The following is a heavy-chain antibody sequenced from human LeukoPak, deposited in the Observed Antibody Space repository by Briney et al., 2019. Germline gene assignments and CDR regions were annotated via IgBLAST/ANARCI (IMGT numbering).Heavy chain of an antibody. D-gene: IGHD4-23*01. J-gene: IGHJ6*03. CDR2: KKQDGSEK. CDR1: GFTFSSYW. Sequence: PGGSLRLSCAASGFTFSSYWMSWVRQAPGKGLEWVANKKQDGSEKYYVDSVKGRFTISRDNAKNSLYLQMNSLRAEDTAVYYCARDYLKVGSLRRLFYMDVWGKGTTVTVSS. CDR3: ARDYLKVGSLRRLFYMDV. V-gene: IGHV3-7*01.